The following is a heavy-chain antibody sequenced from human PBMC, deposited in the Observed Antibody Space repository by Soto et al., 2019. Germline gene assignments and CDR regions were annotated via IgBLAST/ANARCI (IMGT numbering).Heavy chain of an antibody. CDR1: GFTVSSNF. CDR2: IYNVGST. Sequence: GGSLRLSCAASGFTVSSNFMSWVRQAPGKGLEWISVIYNVGSTYYADSVKGRFTISRDNAKNSLYLQMNSLSAEDTAVYYCARYFDPWGQGTLVTVSS. CDR3: ARYFDP. J-gene: IGHJ5*02. V-gene: IGHV3-53*01.